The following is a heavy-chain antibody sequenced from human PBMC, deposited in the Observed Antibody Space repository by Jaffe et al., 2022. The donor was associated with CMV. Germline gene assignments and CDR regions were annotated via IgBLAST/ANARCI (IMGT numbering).Heavy chain of an antibody. J-gene: IGHJ2*01. CDR2: IKSKIEGGTI. Sequence: EVELVESGGGLVKPGGSLRLSCTASGFAFSTAWMSWVRQAPGKGPEWLGLIKSKIEGGTIDYAASVKGRFTISRDDSKNILYLQMSSLKTEDTAVYYCSTADFWFFDLWGRGTLLTVSS. V-gene: IGHV3-15*01. D-gene: IGHD3-3*01. CDR3: STADFWFFDL. CDR1: GFAFSTAW.